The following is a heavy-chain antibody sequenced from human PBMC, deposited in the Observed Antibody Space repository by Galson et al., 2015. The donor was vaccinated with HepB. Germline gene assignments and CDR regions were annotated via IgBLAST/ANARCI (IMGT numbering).Heavy chain of an antibody. CDR3: ARVFDTYYFDS. V-gene: IGHV3-30*14. CDR1: GFTFSSYP. Sequence: SLRLSCAASGFTFSSYPMHWVRQAPGKGLEWVALISDDGSNKYHADSVKGRFTISRDNSRNTLYLQMNSLRAEDTAVYYCARVFDTYYFDSWGQGTLVTVSS. CDR2: ISDDGSNK. J-gene: IGHJ4*02.